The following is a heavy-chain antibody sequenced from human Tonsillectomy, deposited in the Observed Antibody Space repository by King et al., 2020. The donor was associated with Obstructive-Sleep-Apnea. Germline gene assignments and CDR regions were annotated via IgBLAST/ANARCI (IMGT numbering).Heavy chain of an antibody. V-gene: IGHV3-13*01. CDR2: IDIAGDS. CDR3: ARDLKGDGMDV. Sequence: QLVQSGGGLVQPGGSLRLSCAASGFTFSSYDMQWVRQVTGKGLEWVSGIDIAGDSYYPGSVKGRFIISRENAKKSLYLQMNSLKAGDTAVYYCARDLKGDGMDVWGQGTTVTVSS. J-gene: IGHJ6*02. CDR1: GFTFSSYD.